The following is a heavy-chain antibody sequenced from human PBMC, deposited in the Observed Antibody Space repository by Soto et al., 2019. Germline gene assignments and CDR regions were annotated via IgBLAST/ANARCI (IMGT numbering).Heavy chain of an antibody. CDR3: AGETATYYDILTGYYPFYYYGMDV. V-gene: IGHV3-23*01. CDR2: ISGSGGST. J-gene: IGHJ6*02. D-gene: IGHD3-9*01. Sequence: PGGSLRLSCAASGFTFSSYARSWVRQAPGKGLEWVSAISGSGGSTYYADYVKGRFTISRDNSKNTLYLQMNSLRAEDTAVYYCAGETATYYDILTGYYPFYYYGMDVWGQGTTVTVSS. CDR1: GFTFSSYA.